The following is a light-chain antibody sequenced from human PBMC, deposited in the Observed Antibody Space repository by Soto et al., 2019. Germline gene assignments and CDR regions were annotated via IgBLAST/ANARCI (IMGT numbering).Light chain of an antibody. CDR2: DVS. V-gene: IGLV2-11*01. Sequence: QSVLTQPRSVSGSPGQSVTISCTGTSSDVGGYNYVSWYQQHPGKAPKFMIYDVSKRPSGVPDRFSGSKSGNTASLTISGLQADDEADYYCCSYAGTYTFYVFGTGTKLTVL. CDR3: CSYAGTYTFYV. J-gene: IGLJ1*01. CDR1: SSDVGGYNY.